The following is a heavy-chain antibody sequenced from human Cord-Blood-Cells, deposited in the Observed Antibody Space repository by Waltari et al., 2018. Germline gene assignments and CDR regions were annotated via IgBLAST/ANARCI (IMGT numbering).Heavy chain of an antibody. D-gene: IGHD6-13*01. CDR3: ARARGEQQLVRGWYFDL. V-gene: IGHV1-8*01. J-gene: IGHJ2*01. CDR1: GYTFTSYD. Sequence: VQLVQSGAEVKKPGASVKVSCKASGYTFTSYDINLVRQATGQGLEWMGWMNPNSGNTGYAQKFQGRVTMTRNTSISTAYMELSSLRSEDTAVYYCARARGEQQLVRGWYFDLWGRGTLVTVSS. CDR2: MNPNSGNT.